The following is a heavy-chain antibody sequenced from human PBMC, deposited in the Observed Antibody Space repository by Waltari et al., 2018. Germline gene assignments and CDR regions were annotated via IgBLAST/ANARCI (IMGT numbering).Heavy chain of an antibody. V-gene: IGHV3-23*01. CDR1: GFTFSSYV. J-gene: IGHJ4*02. D-gene: IGHD3-16*01. CDR2: ISDAGGII. CDR3: ARASGVDY. Sequence: EGQLLESGGDLVQPGGSLRLSCVASGFTFSSYVMNWVRQAPGQGLEWVSSISDAGGIINYADSVKGRFTISRDNSKNTLYLQMNSLRAEDTAVYYCARASGVDYWGQGTLVTISS.